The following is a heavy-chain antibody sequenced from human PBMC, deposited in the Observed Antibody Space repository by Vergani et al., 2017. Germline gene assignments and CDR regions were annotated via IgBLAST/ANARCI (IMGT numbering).Heavy chain of an antibody. J-gene: IGHJ4*02. Sequence: QVQLVQSGAEVKKPGSSVKVSCKASGGTFSSYGMHWVRQAPGKGLEWVAVIWYDGSNKYYADSVKGRFTISRDNSKNTLYLQMNSLRAEDTAVYYCARDKPLWFNWGQGTLVTVSS. CDR1: GGTFSSYG. CDR2: IWYDGSNK. V-gene: IGHV3-33*01. D-gene: IGHD3-10*01. CDR3: ARDKPLWFN.